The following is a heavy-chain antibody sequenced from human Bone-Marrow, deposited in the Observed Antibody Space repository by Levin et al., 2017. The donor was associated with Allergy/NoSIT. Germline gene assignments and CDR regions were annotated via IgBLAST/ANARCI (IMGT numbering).Heavy chain of an antibody. CDR1: GDSTNNYF. D-gene: IGHD3-22*01. Sequence: GSLRLSCTVSGDSTNNYFWSWIRQPPGKGLEWIGYISRSGSTRDNPPLRSRLSISVDTSKNHFSLKLNSVTAADTAVYYCARFFSSYHSGGYYQPNYFDYWGQGTLVTVSS. J-gene: IGHJ4*02. CDR3: ARFFSSYHSGGYYQPNYFDY. V-gene: IGHV4-59*08. CDR2: ISRSGST.